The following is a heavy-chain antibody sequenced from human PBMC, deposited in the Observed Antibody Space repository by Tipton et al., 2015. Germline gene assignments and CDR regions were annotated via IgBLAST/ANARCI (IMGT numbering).Heavy chain of an antibody. CDR3: ARARGRHGGLFDS. CDR1: GGSISRYY. J-gene: IGHJ4*02. D-gene: IGHD4-23*01. Sequence: TLSLTCTVSGGSISRYYWSWIRQPPGKGLEWIGYIYYSGSTNYNPSLKSRVTISLDTSTTQFSLKMTSVTTTDTAVYYCARARGRHGGLFDSWGQGTLVTVSS. V-gene: IGHV4-59*07. CDR2: IYYSGST.